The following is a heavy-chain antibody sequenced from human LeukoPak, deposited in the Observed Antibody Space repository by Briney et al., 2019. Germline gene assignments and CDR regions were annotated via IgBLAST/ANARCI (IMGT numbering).Heavy chain of an antibody. D-gene: IGHD4-17*01. CDR2: MYHSGST. Sequence: KPSETLSLTCTVSGYSISSGYYWGWIRQPPGKGLEWIGNMYHSGSTYYNPSLKSRVTISVDTSKNQFSLKLRSVTAADTAVYYCARVTVGYFDYWGQGTLVTVSS. CDR1: GYSISSGYY. J-gene: IGHJ4*02. CDR3: ARVTVGYFDY. V-gene: IGHV4-38-2*02.